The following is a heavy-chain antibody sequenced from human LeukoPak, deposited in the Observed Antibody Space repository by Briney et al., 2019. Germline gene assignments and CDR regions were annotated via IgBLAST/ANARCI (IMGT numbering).Heavy chain of an antibody. CDR1: GGAISSSSYS. CDR2: IYYSGST. Sequence: SETLSLNCTVSGGAISSSSYSWGWIRQPPGQGLEWIGSIYYSGSTYYSPSPKSRVTISVDTSKNQFSLKLSSVTAADTAVYYCARGMAASDYWGQGTLVTVSS. V-gene: IGHV4-39*01. D-gene: IGHD6-25*01. J-gene: IGHJ4*02. CDR3: ARGMAASDY.